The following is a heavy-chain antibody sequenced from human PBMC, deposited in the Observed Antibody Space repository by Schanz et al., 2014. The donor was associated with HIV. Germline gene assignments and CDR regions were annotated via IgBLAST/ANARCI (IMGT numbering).Heavy chain of an antibody. CDR1: GYTFSNFD. Sequence: QVQLVQSGAEVKKPGASVKVSCKASGYTFSNFDINWVRQATGQGLEWMGWMNPNSGNTGYAQKFRGRVTMTRNTSTGTAYMELDSLRSEDTAIYYCVRAASFHFDKEGYYRNWYFDFWGRGTLVAVSS. J-gene: IGHJ2*01. V-gene: IGHV1-8*01. CDR2: MNPNSGNT. D-gene: IGHD1-26*01. CDR3: VRAASFHFDKEGYYRNWYFDF.